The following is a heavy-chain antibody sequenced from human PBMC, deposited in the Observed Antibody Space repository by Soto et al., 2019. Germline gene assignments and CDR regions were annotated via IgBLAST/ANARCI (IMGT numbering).Heavy chain of an antibody. Sequence: SVKVSCKASGFTFTSSAMQWVRQARGQRLEWIGWIVVGSGNTNYAQKFQERVTITRDMSTSTAYMELSSLRSEDTAVYYCAADPHYDILTGYYKHNWFDPWGQGTLVTVSS. V-gene: IGHV1-58*02. CDR1: GFTFTSSA. CDR2: IVVGSGNT. CDR3: AADPHYDILTGYYKHNWFDP. J-gene: IGHJ5*02. D-gene: IGHD3-9*01.